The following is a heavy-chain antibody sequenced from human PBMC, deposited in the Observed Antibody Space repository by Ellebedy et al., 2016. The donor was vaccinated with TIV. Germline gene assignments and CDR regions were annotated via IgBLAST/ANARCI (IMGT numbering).Heavy chain of an antibody. CDR1: GFTFSDHW. V-gene: IGHV3-72*01. Sequence: GGSLRLXXVASGFTFSDHWMDWVRQAPGKGLEWVGRIRNKPYSYTADYASSVKGRFTMSRDDSKNPLYLQINSLKVEDTAVYYCADVGASIPWGQGTLVIVSS. CDR2: IRNKPYSYTA. CDR3: ADVGASIP. D-gene: IGHD1-26*01. J-gene: IGHJ5*02.